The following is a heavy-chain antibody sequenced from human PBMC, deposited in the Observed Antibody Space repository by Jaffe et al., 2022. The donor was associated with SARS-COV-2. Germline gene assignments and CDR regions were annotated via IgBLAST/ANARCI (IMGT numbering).Heavy chain of an antibody. J-gene: IGHJ4*02. V-gene: IGHV5-51*01. CDR3: ARELSYYYDSSGYYSAFDY. CDR1: GYSFTSYW. Sequence: EVQLVQSGAEVKKPGESLKISCKGSGYSFTSYWIGWVRQMPGKGLEWMGIIYPGDSDTRYSPSFQGQVTISADKSISTAYLQWSSLKASDTAMYYCARELSYYYDSSGYYSAFDYWGQGTLVTVSS. CDR2: IYPGDSDT. D-gene: IGHD3-22*01.